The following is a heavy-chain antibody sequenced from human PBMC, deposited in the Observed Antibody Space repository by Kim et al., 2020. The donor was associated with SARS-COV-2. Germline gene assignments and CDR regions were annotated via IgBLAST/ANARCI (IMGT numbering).Heavy chain of an antibody. CDR3: ARDTRSRAWFDP. Sequence: NEPRKSQGRVTITADKSTSTAYMERSSLRSEDTAVYYCARDTRSRAWFDPWGQGTLVTVSS. J-gene: IGHJ5*02. D-gene: IGHD2-2*01. V-gene: IGHV1-69*04.